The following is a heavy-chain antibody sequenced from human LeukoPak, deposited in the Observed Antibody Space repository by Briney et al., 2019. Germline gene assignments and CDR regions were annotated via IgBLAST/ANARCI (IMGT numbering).Heavy chain of an antibody. J-gene: IGHJ4*02. D-gene: IGHD2-2*01. Sequence: GGSLRLSCSASGFTLSSHSMYWVRQAPGKGLEWVSYISSDSSTIYYADSVKGRFTISRDNAKNLLFLQMNSLRAEDTALYYCASPGGSCSSTSCYEAIDYWGQGTLVTVSS. CDR2: ISSDSSTI. CDR1: GFTLSSHS. V-gene: IGHV3-48*04. CDR3: ASPGGSCSSTSCYEAIDY.